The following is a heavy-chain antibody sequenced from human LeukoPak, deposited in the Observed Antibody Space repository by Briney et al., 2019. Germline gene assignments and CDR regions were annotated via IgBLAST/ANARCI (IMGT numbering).Heavy chain of an antibody. V-gene: IGHV4-34*01. CDR2: INHSGST. Sequence: PSETLSLTCAVYGGSFSGYYWSWIRQPPGKGLEWIGEINHSGSTNYNPSLKSRVTISVDTSKNQFSLKLSSVTAADTAVYYCARHSLDDFWSGLGYYYYGMDVWGQGTTVTVSS. CDR1: GGSFSGYY. J-gene: IGHJ6*02. CDR3: ARHSLDDFWSGLGYYYYGMDV. D-gene: IGHD3-3*01.